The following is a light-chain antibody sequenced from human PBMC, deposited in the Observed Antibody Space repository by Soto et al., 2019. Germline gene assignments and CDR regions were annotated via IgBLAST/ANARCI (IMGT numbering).Light chain of an antibody. CDR2: WAS. CDR3: QQYYSLWT. CDR1: QSVLYSSNNKNY. Sequence: DTVMTQSPDSLAVSLGEKTTINCKSSQSVLYSSNNKNYLAWYQQKPGQPPKLLIYWASTRESGVPDRFSGSGSGTDFTLTINGLQAEDVAVYYCQQYYSLWTFGQGTKVEIK. V-gene: IGKV4-1*01. J-gene: IGKJ1*01.